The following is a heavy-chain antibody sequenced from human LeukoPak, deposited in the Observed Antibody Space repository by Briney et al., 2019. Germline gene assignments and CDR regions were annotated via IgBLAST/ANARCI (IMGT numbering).Heavy chain of an antibody. CDR2: IYYSGST. CDR1: GGSISSYY. J-gene: IGHJ4*02. D-gene: IGHD3-22*01. V-gene: IGHV4-59*01. CDR3: ARSTWLLDK. Sequence: MPSETLSLTCTISGGSISSYYWSWIRQPPGKGLEWIGYIYYSGSTNYNPSLKSRVTISLDTSKNQFSLKLSSVTAADTAVYYCARSTWLLDKWGQGTLVTVSS.